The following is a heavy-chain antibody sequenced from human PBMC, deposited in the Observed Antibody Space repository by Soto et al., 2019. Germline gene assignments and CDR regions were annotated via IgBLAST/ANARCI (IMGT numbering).Heavy chain of an antibody. Sequence: QVQLVQSGAEVKKPGASVKVSCKAAGYTFTSYGISWVRQAPGQGLEWMGWISAYNGNTNYAQKLQGRVTMTTDKSPSTAYMELRSRRSDDTAVYYCARDYGFGELFDPWGQGTLVTVSS. V-gene: IGHV1-18*01. J-gene: IGHJ5*02. D-gene: IGHD3-10*01. CDR2: ISAYNGNT. CDR1: GYTFTSYG. CDR3: ARDYGFGELFDP.